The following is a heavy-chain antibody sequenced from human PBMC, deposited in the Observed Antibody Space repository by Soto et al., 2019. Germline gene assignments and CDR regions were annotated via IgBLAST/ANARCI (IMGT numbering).Heavy chain of an antibody. J-gene: IGHJ5*02. D-gene: IGHD2-15*01. CDR3: AREWWSVVVIAEVHGGFDP. V-gene: IGHV1-18*01. Sequence: QVQLVQSGAEVKKPGASVKVSCKASGYTFTNYGISWVRQAPGQGLEWMGWISAYNGNTNYAQQLQGRVTMTTDTSASTAYMEPRSLRSGDTAVYYCAREWWSVVVIAEVHGGFDPWGQGTRVTVSS. CDR2: ISAYNGNT. CDR1: GYTFTNYG.